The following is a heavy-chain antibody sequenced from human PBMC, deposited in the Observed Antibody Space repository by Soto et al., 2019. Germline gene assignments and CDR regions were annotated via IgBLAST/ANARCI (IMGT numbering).Heavy chain of an antibody. D-gene: IGHD5-12*01. CDR1: GFTFSSYG. Sequence: QVQLVESGGGVVQPGRPLRLSCAASGFTFSSYGMHWVRQAPGKGLEWVAVIWYDGSNKYYADSVKGRFTISRDNSKNTLYLQMNSLRAEDTAVYYCAREDEVYSGYWGGGDFDYWGQGTLVTVSS. CDR3: AREDEVYSGYWGGGDFDY. V-gene: IGHV3-33*01. J-gene: IGHJ4*02. CDR2: IWYDGSNK.